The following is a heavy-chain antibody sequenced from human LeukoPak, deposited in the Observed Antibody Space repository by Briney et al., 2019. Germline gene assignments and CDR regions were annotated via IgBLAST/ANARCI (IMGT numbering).Heavy chain of an antibody. V-gene: IGHV4-30-4*01. J-gene: IGHJ4*02. CDR2: IYYSGST. Sequence: SETLSLTCTVSGGSISSGYFYWRWLRQPPGKGLVWIGYIYYSGSTHYNPSLKSRVTLSVETSKNQVSLKLSSVTAADTAVYLCARDKPYCGSTSCSDYWGQGTLVTVSS. CDR1: GGSISSGYFY. D-gene: IGHD2-2*01. CDR3: ARDKPYCGSTSCSDY.